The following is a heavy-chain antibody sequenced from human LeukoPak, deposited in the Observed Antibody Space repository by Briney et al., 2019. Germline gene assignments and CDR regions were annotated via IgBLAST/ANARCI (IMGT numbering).Heavy chain of an antibody. Sequence: ASVKVSCKVSGYTLTELSMHWVRQAPGKGLEWMGGFDPEDGETIYAQKFQGRVTMTEDTSTDTAYMELSSLRSEDTAVYYCATDQYSSGWYNYWGRGTLVTVSS. D-gene: IGHD6-19*01. CDR3: ATDQYSSGWYNY. CDR2: FDPEDGET. J-gene: IGHJ4*02. CDR1: GYTLTELS. V-gene: IGHV1-24*01.